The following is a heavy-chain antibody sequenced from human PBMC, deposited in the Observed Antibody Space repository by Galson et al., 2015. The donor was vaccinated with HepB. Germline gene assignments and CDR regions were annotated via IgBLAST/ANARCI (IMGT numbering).Heavy chain of an antibody. D-gene: IGHD3-16*01. CDR1: GFTFSSYS. V-gene: IGHV3-48*01. CDR3: ARDRYDYVWGSPPPFDY. J-gene: IGHJ4*02. Sequence: SLRLSCAASGFTFSSYSMNWVRQAPGKGLEWVSYISSSSSTIYYADSVKGRFTISRDNAKNSLYLQMNSLRAEDTAVYYCARDRYDYVWGSPPPFDYWGQGTLVTVSS. CDR2: ISSSSSTI.